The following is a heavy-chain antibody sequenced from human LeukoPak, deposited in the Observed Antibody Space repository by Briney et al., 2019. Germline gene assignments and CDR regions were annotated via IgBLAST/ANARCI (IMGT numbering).Heavy chain of an antibody. V-gene: IGHV3-74*01. CDR2: IITDGSIT. D-gene: IGHD3-10*01. CDR3: ARDRGPRTGFMVREAYDY. J-gene: IGHJ4*02. CDR1: GFTFSDYW. Sequence: PGGSLRLSCAASGFTFSDYWIHWVRQAPGKGLVWVSRIITDGSITNYADSVKGRFSISRDNAKNTLYLQMSSLRAEDTAVYYCARDRGPRTGFMVREAYDYWGQGTLVTVSS.